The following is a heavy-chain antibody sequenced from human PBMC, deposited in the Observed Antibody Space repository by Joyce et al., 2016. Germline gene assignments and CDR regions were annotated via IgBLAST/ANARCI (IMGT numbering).Heavy chain of an antibody. CDR1: GGSFSGYY. CDR2: INHLGRS. J-gene: IGHJ6*03. CDR3: ARGNSGGRFGDFYYYMDV. V-gene: IGHV4-34*01. D-gene: IGHD2-15*01. Sequence: QVQLQQWGAGLLRPSESLSLTCAVYGGSFSGYYWTWIRQAPGKGLEWIGEINHLGRSHYSPSLKSRVSMSEEMSKNQFSLRLSSLTTADTAVYYCARGNSGGRFGDFYYYMDVWGKGTTVIVSS.